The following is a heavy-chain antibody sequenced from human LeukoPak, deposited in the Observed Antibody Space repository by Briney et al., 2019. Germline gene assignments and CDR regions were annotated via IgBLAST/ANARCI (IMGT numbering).Heavy chain of an antibody. V-gene: IGHV3-21*01. J-gene: IGHJ5*02. CDR1: GFTFSSYS. CDR3: ARDATYYYDSSGYYYSNWFDP. D-gene: IGHD3-22*01. Sequence: PGGSLRLSCAASGFTFSSYSMDWVRQAPGKGLEWVSSISSSSSYIYYADSVKGRFTISRDNAKNSLYLQMNSLRAEDTAVYYCARDATYYYDSSGYYYSNWFDPWGQGTLVTVSS. CDR2: ISSSSSYI.